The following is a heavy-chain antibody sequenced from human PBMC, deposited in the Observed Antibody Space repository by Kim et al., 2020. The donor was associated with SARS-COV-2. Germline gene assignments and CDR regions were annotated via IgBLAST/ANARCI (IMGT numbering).Heavy chain of an antibody. CDR2: INHSGST. D-gene: IGHD3-3*01. J-gene: IGHJ5*02. CDR3: ARSYGYRAVFGVVTAYWFDP. CDR1: GGSFSGYY. V-gene: IGHV4-34*01. Sequence: SETLSLTCAVYGGSFSGYYWSWIRQPPGKGLEWIGEINHSGSTNYNPSLKSRVTISVDTSKNQFSLKLSSVTAADTAVYYCARSYGYRAVFGVVTAYWFDPWGQGTLVTVSS.